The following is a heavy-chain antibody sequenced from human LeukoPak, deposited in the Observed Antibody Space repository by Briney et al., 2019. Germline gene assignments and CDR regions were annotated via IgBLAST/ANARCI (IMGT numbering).Heavy chain of an antibody. V-gene: IGHV1-18*01. J-gene: IGHJ5*02. CDR3: ARWARFYDYVWGSYRQRKDWFDP. CDR2: VSTYNGNT. CDR1: GYTFTSYG. Sequence: ASVKVSCKASGYTFTSYGISWVRQAPGQGLEWMGWVSTYNGNTKYAQNLQGRVTMTRNTSIGTAYMELSSLRSEDTAVYYCARWARFYDYVWGSYRQRKDWFDPWGQGTLVTVSS. D-gene: IGHD3-16*02.